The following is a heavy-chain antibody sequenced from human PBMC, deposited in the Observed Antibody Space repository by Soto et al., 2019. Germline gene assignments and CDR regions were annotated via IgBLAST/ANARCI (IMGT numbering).Heavy chain of an antibody. J-gene: IGHJ6*02. CDR3: AGGGGTMTLQSSYYSGMDV. CDR1: GFTFSSYA. D-gene: IGHD4-17*01. Sequence: PGGSLRLSCAASGFTFSSYAMSWVRRAPGKGLEWVAVISYDGSNKYYADSVKGRFTISRDNSKNTLYLQMNSLRAEDTAVYYCAGGGGTMTLQSSYYSGMDVWGQGTTVTVSS. V-gene: IGHV3-30*03. CDR2: ISYDGSNK.